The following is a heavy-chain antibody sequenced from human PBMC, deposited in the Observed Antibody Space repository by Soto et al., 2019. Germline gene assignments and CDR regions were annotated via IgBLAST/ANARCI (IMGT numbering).Heavy chain of an antibody. V-gene: IGHV4-30-4*01. CDR3: AREVGQTSSSDAFDI. CDR1: GGSISSGDYY. Sequence: QVHLQESGPGLVKPSETLSLTCTVSGGSISSGDYYWSWIRQPPGKGLEWIAYIYSNGRPYYNPSLTSRVTISLDTSKNQFALKLNSVTAADTAVYFCAREVGQTSSSDAFDIWGQGTMVTVSS. D-gene: IGHD6-6*01. CDR2: IYSNGRP. J-gene: IGHJ3*02.